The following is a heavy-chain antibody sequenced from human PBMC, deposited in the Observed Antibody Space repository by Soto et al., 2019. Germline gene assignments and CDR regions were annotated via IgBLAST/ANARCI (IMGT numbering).Heavy chain of an antibody. CDR1: GYTFTSYG. CDR3: ARAWYPWFDP. V-gene: IGHV1-18*01. J-gene: IGHJ5*02. D-gene: IGHD6-13*01. CDR2: ISAYNGNT. Sequence: ASVKVSCKASGYTFTSYGISWVRQAPGQGLEWMGWISAYNGNTNYAQKLQGRVTVTTDTSTSTAFIELRNLKSDDTAVEYCARAWYPWFDPWGPGTLVNVSS.